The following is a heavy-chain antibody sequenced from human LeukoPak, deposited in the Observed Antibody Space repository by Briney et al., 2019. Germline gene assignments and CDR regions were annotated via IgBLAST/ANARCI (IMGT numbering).Heavy chain of an antibody. D-gene: IGHD4-17*01. CDR3: TTDPGGGDYD. V-gene: IGHV3-15*07. J-gene: IGHJ4*02. CDR1: GFSFSNAW. CDR2: IKTETDGGTT. Sequence: PGGSLRLSCAASGFSFSNAWMNWVRQAPGKGLEWVGLIKTETDGGTTNYAAPVKGGFTISRDDSKNTLYLQMNSLKTEDTAVYYCTTDPGGGDYDWGQGTLVTVSS.